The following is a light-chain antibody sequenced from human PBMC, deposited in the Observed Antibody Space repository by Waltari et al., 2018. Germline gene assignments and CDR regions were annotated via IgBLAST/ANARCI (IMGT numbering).Light chain of an antibody. V-gene: IGKV3-11*01. Sequence: SCRASQSITNYVAWYQLKPGQAPRLLIYDASNRATGIPARFSGSGSGTDFTLSISNLEPEDSAVYYCQQRRKWPLTFGGGTKVEIK. CDR3: QQRRKWPLT. CDR1: QSITNY. CDR2: DAS. J-gene: IGKJ4*01.